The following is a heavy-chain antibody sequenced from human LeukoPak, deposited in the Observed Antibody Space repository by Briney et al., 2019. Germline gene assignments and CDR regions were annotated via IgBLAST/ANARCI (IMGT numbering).Heavy chain of an antibody. CDR3: ARRGTPDGFDI. Sequence: GGSLRLSCAASGFTFSYYWMTWVRQAPGKGLEWVANIKEDGSENYSVDSVKGRFTISRDNAKNSLYLQMNSLRAEDTAVYYCARRGTPDGFDIWGQGTRVTVSS. V-gene: IGHV3-7*01. CDR1: GFTFSYYW. CDR2: IKEDGSEN. J-gene: IGHJ3*02.